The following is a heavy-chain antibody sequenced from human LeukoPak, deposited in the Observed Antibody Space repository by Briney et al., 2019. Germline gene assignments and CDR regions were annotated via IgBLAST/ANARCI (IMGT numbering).Heavy chain of an antibody. J-gene: IGHJ4*02. CDR3: ASDPHLGSGCYDY. Sequence: GGSLRLSCAASGFTFSSYSMNWVRQAPGKGLEWVSSISSSSSYIYYADSVKGRFTISRDNAKNSLHLQMNSLRAEDTAVYYCASDPHLGSGCYDYWGQGTLVTVSS. CDR2: ISSSSSYI. CDR1: GFTFSSYS. D-gene: IGHD3-3*01. V-gene: IGHV3-21*01.